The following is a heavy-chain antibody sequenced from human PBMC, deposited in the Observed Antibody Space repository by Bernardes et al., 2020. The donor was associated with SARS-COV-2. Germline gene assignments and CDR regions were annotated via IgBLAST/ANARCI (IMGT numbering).Heavy chain of an antibody. D-gene: IGHD1-26*01. J-gene: IGHJ4*02. V-gene: IGHV3-33*01. CDR2: IWCDGSRK. CDR1: GFPFSRYG. CDR3: ARDPAIVTYYFDY. Sequence: GGSLRLSCAASGFPFSRYGMHWVRQAPGKGLEWVALIWCDGSRKYYADSVKGRFTISRDDSKNTLYLQMSSLRAEDTAVYYCARDPAIVTYYFDYWGQGTLVTVSS.